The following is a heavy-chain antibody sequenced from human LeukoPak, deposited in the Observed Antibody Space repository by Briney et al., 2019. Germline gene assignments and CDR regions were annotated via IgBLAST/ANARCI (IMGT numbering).Heavy chain of an antibody. Sequence: GSSVKVSCKASGGTFSSYAISWVRQAPGQGLEWMGRIIPIFGTANYAQKFHGRVTITTDESTSTAYMELSSLRSEDTAVYYCARDYSSSWYWFDPWGQGTLVTVSS. D-gene: IGHD6-13*01. V-gene: IGHV1-69*05. CDR3: ARDYSSSWYWFDP. CDR2: IIPIFGTA. CDR1: GGTFSSYA. J-gene: IGHJ5*02.